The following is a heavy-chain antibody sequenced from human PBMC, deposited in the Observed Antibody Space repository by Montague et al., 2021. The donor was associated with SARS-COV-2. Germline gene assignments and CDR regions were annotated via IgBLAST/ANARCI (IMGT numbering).Heavy chain of an antibody. CDR2: IYYSGST. CDR1: GGSISSYY. Sequence: ETLSLTCTVSGGSISSYYWSWIRQPPGKGLEWIGYIYYSGSTNYNPSLKSRVTISVDTSKNQFSLKLSSVTAADTAVYYCARGTEAGTNFDYWGQGTLVTVSS. CDR3: ARGTEAGTNFDY. J-gene: IGHJ4*02. V-gene: IGHV4-59*12. D-gene: IGHD6-13*01.